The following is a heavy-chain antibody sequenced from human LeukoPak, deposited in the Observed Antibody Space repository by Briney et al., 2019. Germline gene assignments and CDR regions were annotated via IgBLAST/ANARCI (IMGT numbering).Heavy chain of an antibody. CDR1: GFTFDDNA. V-gene: IGHV3-9*01. J-gene: IGHJ4*02. CDR3: PKPLLIPGN. D-gene: IGHD4-23*01. CDR2: ISWNSGSI. Sequence: PGGSLRLSCAASGFTFDDNAMHWVRQAPGKGLEWVSGISWNSGSIGYADSVKGRFTISRDNSRHTLYLQLNSLRVEDTAFYYCPKPLLIPGNWGPGTLVTVSS.